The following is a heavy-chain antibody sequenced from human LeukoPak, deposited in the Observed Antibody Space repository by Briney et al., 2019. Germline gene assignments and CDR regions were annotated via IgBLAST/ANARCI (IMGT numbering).Heavy chain of an antibody. CDR1: GGSISSYY. CDR3: ARVFTPGYCSSTSCQNYYYYYGMDV. J-gene: IGHJ6*04. Sequence: PSETLSLTCTVSGGSISSYYWSWIRQPPGKGLEWIGYIYYSGSTNYNPSLKSRVTISVDTSKNQFSLKLSSVTAADTAVYYCARVFTPGYCSSTSCQNYYYYYGMDVWGKGTTATVSS. CDR2: IYYSGST. V-gene: IGHV4-59*01. D-gene: IGHD2-2*01.